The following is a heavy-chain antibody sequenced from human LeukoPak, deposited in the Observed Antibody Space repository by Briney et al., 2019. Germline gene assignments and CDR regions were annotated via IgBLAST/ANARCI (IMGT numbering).Heavy chain of an antibody. CDR3: ARHDVTSIDY. V-gene: IGHV4-34*01. D-gene: IGHD2-2*01. Sequence: TLSLTCAVYGGSFSGYYWSWIRQPPGKGLEWIGEINHSGSTNYNPSLKSRVTISVDTSKNQFSLKLSSVTAADTAVYYCARHDVTSIDYWGQGTLVTVSS. J-gene: IGHJ4*02. CDR2: INHSGST. CDR1: GGSFSGYY.